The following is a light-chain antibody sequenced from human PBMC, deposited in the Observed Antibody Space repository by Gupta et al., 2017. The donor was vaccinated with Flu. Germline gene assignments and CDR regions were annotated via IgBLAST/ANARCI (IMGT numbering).Light chain of an antibody. CDR2: RNI. J-gene: IGLJ3*02. V-gene: IGLV1-47*01. Sequence: VNISCSGSSFNVGKNFVFWYQQIPGAAPKLLIYRNIQRPTVVPDRFSGSKSGSSASLAISDLRSEDEADYFCAAWDDGLSGVVFGGGTRLTVL. CDR3: AAWDDGLSGVV. CDR1: SFNVGKNF.